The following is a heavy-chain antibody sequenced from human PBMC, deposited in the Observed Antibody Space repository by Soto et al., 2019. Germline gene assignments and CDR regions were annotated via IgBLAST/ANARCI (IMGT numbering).Heavy chain of an antibody. V-gene: IGHV4-39*07. Sequence: SETLSLTCFVSGYPITAGGYYWRWIRHHPGKGLEWIGSFYSSGSIIYNPSLRSRVSISGDTSSKQFSMSLTSVTAADTARYYCARMYSSGSGWFHPWGQGTLVTVSS. CDR1: GYPITAGGYY. CDR3: ARMYSSGSGWFHP. D-gene: IGHD6-19*01. J-gene: IGHJ5*02. CDR2: FYSSGSI.